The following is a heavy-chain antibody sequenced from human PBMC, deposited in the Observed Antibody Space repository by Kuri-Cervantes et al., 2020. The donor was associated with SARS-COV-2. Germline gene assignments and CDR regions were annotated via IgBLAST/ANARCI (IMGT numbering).Heavy chain of an antibody. V-gene: IGHV1-69*13. J-gene: IGHJ3*02. Sequence: SVKVSCKASGGTFTNYAITWLRQAPGQGFEWMGRIIPMYDATDFAQKFQGRVTINADESTRTAYMELSSLSSEDTAVYYCANGGSGYYLHDAFDIWGQGTMVTVSS. D-gene: IGHD3-22*01. CDR1: GGTFTNYA. CDR3: ANGGSGYYLHDAFDI. CDR2: IIPMYDAT.